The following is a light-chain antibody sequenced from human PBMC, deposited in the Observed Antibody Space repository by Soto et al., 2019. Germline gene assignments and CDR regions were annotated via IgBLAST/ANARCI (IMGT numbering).Light chain of an antibody. V-gene: IGKV1-9*01. CDR2: TAS. J-gene: IGKJ4*01. CDR3: QHVYDYALT. Sequence: DIQLTQSPSFLSASVGDRVTITCRASQGINSYVAWHQQKPGKAPKLLIYTASTLQSGVPSRFSGSGSGTEFTLTISSLQPEDFATYYCQHVYDYALTFCGGTKVEI. CDR1: QGINSY.